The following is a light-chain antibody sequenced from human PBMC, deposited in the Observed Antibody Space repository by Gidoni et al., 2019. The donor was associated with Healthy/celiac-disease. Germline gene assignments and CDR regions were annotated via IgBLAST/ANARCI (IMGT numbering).Light chain of an antibody. CDR1: QDISNY. CDR2: DAS. V-gene: IGKV1-33*01. CDR3: QQYDNLHS. Sequence: DIQMTQSPSSLSASVGDRVTLTCQAKQDISNYLNWYQQKPGKAPKLLIYDASNLETGVPSRCSGSGSGTDFTFTISSLQPEDIATYYCQQYDNLHSFXQXTKLEIK. J-gene: IGKJ2*03.